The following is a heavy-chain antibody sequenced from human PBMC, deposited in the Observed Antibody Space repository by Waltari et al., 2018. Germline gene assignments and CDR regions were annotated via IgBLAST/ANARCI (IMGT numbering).Heavy chain of an antibody. CDR3: ARDPGYNWNDVPNWFDP. CDR2: IIPIFGTA. V-gene: IGHV1-69*01. D-gene: IGHD1-1*01. CDR1: GGSFSRYA. Sequence: QVQLVPSGAEVKKPGASVKVSCQTSGGSFSRYAISCVRKAAGQGLEWMGGIIPIFGTANYAQKFQGRVTITADESTSTAYMELSSLRSEDTAVYYCARDPGYNWNDVPNWFDPWGQGTLVTVSS. J-gene: IGHJ5*02.